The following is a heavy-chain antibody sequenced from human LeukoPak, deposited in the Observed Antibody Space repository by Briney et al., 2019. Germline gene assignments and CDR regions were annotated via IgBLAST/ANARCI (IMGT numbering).Heavy chain of an antibody. J-gene: IGHJ4*02. CDR1: GGSISSYY. CDR2: IYYSGST. Sequence: SETLSLTCTVSGGSISSYYWSWIRQPPGTGLEWIGYIYYSGSTNYNPSLKSRVTISVDTSKNQFSLKLSSMTAADTAVYYCARDERGSYDYWGQGTLVTVSS. D-gene: IGHD1-26*01. V-gene: IGHV4-59*01. CDR3: ARDERGSYDY.